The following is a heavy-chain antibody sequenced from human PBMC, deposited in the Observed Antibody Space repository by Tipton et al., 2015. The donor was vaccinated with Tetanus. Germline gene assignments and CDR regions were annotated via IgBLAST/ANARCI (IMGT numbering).Heavy chain of an antibody. CDR3: ARSLGSGRYFDY. J-gene: IGHJ4*02. V-gene: IGHV4-39*01. Sequence: LRLSCTVSGGSISSSSYYWGWIRQPPGKGLEWIGSIYYSGSTYYNPSLKSRVTISVDTSKNQFSLQLNSVTPEDTAVYYCARSLGSGRYFDYWGQGTLVTVSS. CDR2: IYYSGST. CDR1: GGSISSSSYY. D-gene: IGHD6-19*01.